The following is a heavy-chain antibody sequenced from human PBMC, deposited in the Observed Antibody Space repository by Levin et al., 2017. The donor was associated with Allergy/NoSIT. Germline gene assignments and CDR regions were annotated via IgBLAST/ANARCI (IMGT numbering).Heavy chain of an antibody. CDR3: ARDPYCSSSRSGDRHFDY. Sequence: PGGSLRLSCAASGFTFSSYAMHWVRQAPGKGLEWVAVISYDGSNKYYADSVKGRFTISRDNSKNTLYLQMNSLRAEDTAVYYCARDPYCSSSRSGDRHFDYWGQGTLVTVSS. J-gene: IGHJ4*02. V-gene: IGHV3-30-3*01. CDR1: GFTFSSYA. D-gene: IGHD2-2*01. CDR2: ISYDGSNK.